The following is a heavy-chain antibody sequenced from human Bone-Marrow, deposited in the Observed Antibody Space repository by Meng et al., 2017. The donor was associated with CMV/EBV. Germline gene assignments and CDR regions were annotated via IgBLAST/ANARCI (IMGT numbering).Heavy chain of an antibody. CDR2: ISAYNGNT. V-gene: IGHV1-18*04. D-gene: IGHD1-26*01. Sequence: ASVKVSCKASGYTFTGYYMHWVRQAPGQGLEWMGWISAYNGNTNYAQKLQGRVTMTTDTSTSTAYMELRSLRSDDTAVYYCAREGSREGFDYWGQGTLVTVSS. J-gene: IGHJ4*02. CDR3: AREGSREGFDY. CDR1: GYTFTGYY.